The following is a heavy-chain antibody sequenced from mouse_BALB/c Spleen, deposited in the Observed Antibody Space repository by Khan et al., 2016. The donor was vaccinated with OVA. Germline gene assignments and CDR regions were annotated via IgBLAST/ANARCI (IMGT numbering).Heavy chain of an antibody. V-gene: IGHV5-6*01. CDR3: ASHLTGSFAY. CDR1: GFTFSAYG. J-gene: IGHJ3*01. Sequence: EVELVESGGDLVRPGGSLKLSCAASGFTFSAYGMSWVRQSPDKRLEWVATINSDGYNTYYPDSLKGRFIISRDNAKNTLYLQMRSLKSEDTAMYYCASHLTGSFAYWGQGTLVTVSA. CDR2: INSDGYNT. D-gene: IGHD4-1*01.